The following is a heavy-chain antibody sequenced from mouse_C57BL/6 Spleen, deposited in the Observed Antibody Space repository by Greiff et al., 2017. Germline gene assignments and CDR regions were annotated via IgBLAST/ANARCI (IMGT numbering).Heavy chain of an antibody. J-gene: IGHJ3*01. CDR1: GFTFSDYG. CDR2: ISRGSSTI. Sequence: EVQLVESGGGLVKPGGSLKLSCAASGFTFSDYGMHWVRQAPEKGLEWVAYISRGSSTIYYADTVKGRFTISRDKAKHTLFLQMTSLRSEDTAMYYCARDYYSDYYAYWGQGTLVTVSA. CDR3: ARDYYSDYYAY. V-gene: IGHV5-17*01. D-gene: IGHD2-13*01.